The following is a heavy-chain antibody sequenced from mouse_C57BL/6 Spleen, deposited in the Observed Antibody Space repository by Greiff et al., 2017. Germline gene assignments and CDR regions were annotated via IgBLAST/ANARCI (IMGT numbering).Heavy chain of an antibody. D-gene: IGHD1-1*01. Sequence: DVMLVESGEGLVKPGGSLKLSCAASGFTFSDYGMHWVRQAPEKGLEWVAYISSGSSTIYYADTVKGRFTISRDNAKNTLFLQMTSLRAEDTAMYYCARSRGYYGSSPLMAMDYWGQGTSVTVSS. V-gene: IGHV5-17*01. CDR3: ARSRGYYGSSPLMAMDY. J-gene: IGHJ4*01. CDR2: ISSGSSTI. CDR1: GFTFSDYG.